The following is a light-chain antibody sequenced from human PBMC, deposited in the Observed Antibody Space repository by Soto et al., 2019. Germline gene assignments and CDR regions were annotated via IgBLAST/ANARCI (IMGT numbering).Light chain of an antibody. CDR1: TSDVGGYNY. CDR2: EVS. J-gene: IGLJ3*02. Sequence: QSVLTQPASVSGSPGQSIAISCTGTTSDVGGYNYVSWYQQHSGKAPKLMIYEVSNRPSGVSNRFSGSKSGNTASLTISGLQAEDEADYYCSSYTSSSTWVFGGGTQLTVL. CDR3: SSYTSSSTWV. V-gene: IGLV2-14*01.